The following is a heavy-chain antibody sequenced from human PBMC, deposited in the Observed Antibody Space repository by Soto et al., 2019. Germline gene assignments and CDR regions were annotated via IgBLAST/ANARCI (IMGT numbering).Heavy chain of an antibody. V-gene: IGHV1-8*01. Sequence: ASVKVSCKASGYTFTSYDINWVRQATGQGLEWMGWMNPNSGNTGYAQKFQGRVTMTRNTSISTAYMELSSLRSEDTAVYYCARERSTILVHHVQNYYYYMDVWGKGTTVTVSS. D-gene: IGHD3-3*01. CDR2: MNPNSGNT. CDR3: ARERSTILVHHVQNYYYYMDV. J-gene: IGHJ6*03. CDR1: GYTFTSYD.